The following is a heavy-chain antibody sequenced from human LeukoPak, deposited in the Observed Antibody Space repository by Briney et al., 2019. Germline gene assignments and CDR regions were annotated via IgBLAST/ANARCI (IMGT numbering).Heavy chain of an antibody. CDR3: ARDKYSGFVFDC. CDR1: GFTFSSYE. D-gene: IGHD5-12*01. Sequence: GGSLRLPCAASGFTFSSYEMNWVRQAPGKGLEWVSYISSSDSSTYYADSVKGRFTISRDNAKNSLSLQMNSLRVEDTAVYYCARDKYSGFVFDCWGQGTLVTVS. J-gene: IGHJ4*02. V-gene: IGHV3-48*03. CDR2: ISSSDSST.